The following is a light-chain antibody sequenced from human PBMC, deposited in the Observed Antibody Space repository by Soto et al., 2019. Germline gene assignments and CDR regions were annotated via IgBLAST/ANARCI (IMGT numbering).Light chain of an antibody. CDR2: GAS. Sequence: EIVMTQSPATLSVSPGERATLSCRASQSISNNLAWYHQRPGQAPRLLIYGASTRATGLPARFSGSGSGTEFTLTISRLQSEDFAVYYCQQYNNWWTFGQGTRVEIK. CDR3: QQYNNWWT. CDR1: QSISNN. V-gene: IGKV3-15*01. J-gene: IGKJ1*01.